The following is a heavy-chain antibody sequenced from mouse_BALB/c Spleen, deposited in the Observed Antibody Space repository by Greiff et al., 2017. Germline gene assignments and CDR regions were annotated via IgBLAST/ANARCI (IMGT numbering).Heavy chain of an antibody. V-gene: IGHV5-4*02. CDR3: ARDYFFDY. CDR1: GFTFSDYY. J-gene: IGHJ2*01. Sequence: DVKLVESGGGLVKPGGSLKLSCAASGFTFSDYYMYWVRQTPEKRLEWVATISDGGSYTYYPDSVKGRFTISRDNAKNNLYLQMSSLRSEDTAMYYCARDYFFDYWGQGTTLTVSS. CDR2: ISDGGSYT.